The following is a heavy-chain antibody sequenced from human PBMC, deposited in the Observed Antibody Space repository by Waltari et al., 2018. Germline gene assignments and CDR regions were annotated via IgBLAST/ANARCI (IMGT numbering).Heavy chain of an antibody. CDR2: TYPGGPDT. D-gene: IGHD5-12*01. CDR3: ARERAVNVDKGAIYYYGMDV. Sequence: DAQLVQAGAEVKKPGESLKISCKASGYSFTSYWIGWVRQMPGQGLEWMGITYPGGPDTRYSPSFQGQVTISANKSISTAYLQWNSLKASDTAMYYCARERAVNVDKGAIYYYGMDVWGQGTTVTVSS. V-gene: IGHV5-51*01. CDR1: GYSFTSYW. J-gene: IGHJ6*02.